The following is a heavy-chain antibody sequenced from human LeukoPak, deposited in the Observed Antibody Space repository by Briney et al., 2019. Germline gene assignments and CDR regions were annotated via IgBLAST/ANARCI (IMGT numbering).Heavy chain of an antibody. Sequence: GGSLRLSCAASGFTFSSYSMNWVRQAPGKGLEWVSSISSSSSYIYYADSVKGRFTISRDNAKNSLYLQMNSLRAEDTAVYYCARDRGQGGVTTSFDYWGQGTLVTVSS. CDR2: ISSSSSYI. V-gene: IGHV3-21*01. D-gene: IGHD4-17*01. CDR1: GFTFSSYS. J-gene: IGHJ4*02. CDR3: ARDRGQGGVTTSFDY.